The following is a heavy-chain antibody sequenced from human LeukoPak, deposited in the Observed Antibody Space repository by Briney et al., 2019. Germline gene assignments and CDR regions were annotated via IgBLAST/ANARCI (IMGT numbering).Heavy chain of an antibody. CDR3: ARDPSPLTKPFDY. V-gene: IGHV3-30*04. D-gene: IGHD3-9*01. J-gene: IGHJ4*02. Sequence: GGSLRLSCAASGFTFSSYAMHWVRQAPGKGLEWVAVISYDGSNKYYADSVKGRFTISRDNSKNTLYLQMNSLRAEDTAVYYCARDPSPLTKPFDYWGQGTLVTVSS. CDR1: GFTFSSYA. CDR2: ISYDGSNK.